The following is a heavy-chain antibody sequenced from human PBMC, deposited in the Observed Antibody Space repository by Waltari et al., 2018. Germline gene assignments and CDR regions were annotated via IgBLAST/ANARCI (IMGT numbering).Heavy chain of an antibody. Sequence: QVQLVQSGAEVKKPGASVTVSCKASGYTFTGYYIPRPHQAPGQGLEWMGWINPNSGGTNYAQKFQGRVTMTRDTSISTAYMELSRLRSDDTAVYYCARGEGDYADNWFDPWGQGTLVTVSS. V-gene: IGHV1-2*02. D-gene: IGHD4-17*01. J-gene: IGHJ5*02. CDR1: GYTFTGYY. CDR3: ARGEGDYADNWFDP. CDR2: INPNSGGT.